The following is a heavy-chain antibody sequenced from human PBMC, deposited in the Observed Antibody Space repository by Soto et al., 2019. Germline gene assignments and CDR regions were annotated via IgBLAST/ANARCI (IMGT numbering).Heavy chain of an antibody. CDR3: ATFHYYSYGMDV. CDR1: GYSFTSYW. V-gene: IGHV5-10-1*01. CDR2: IDPSDSYT. Sequence: PGESLKISCKGSGYSFTSYWISWVRQMPGKGLEWMGRIDPSDSYTNYSPSFQGHVTISADKSISTAYLQWSSLKASDTAMYYCATFHYYSYGMDVSGQATTVTVSS. J-gene: IGHJ6*01.